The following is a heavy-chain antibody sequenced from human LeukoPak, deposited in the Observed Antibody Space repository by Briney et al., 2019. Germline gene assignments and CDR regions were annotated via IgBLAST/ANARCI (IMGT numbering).Heavy chain of an antibody. CDR3: AKVRAPSGWFNSDY. CDR1: GFTFSNYV. V-gene: IGHV3-23*01. CDR2: ISGSGDST. Sequence: PGGSLRLSCAASGFTFSNYVMSWGRQAPGKGLEWVSGISGSGDSTYYADSVKGRFTISRDNSKNTLYLQMNSLRVEDTAAYYCAKVRAPSGWFNSDYWGQGTLVTVSS. J-gene: IGHJ4*02. D-gene: IGHD6-19*01.